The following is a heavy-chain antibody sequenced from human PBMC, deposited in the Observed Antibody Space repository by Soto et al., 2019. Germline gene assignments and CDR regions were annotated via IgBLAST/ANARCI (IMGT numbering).Heavy chain of an antibody. CDR3: TNGKGTVPAGDS. J-gene: IGHJ4*02. CDR1: GLSFTNAW. D-gene: IGHD2-2*01. CDR2: IKSKVDGGTA. Sequence: PGGSLRLSCAASGLSFTNAWMTWVRQAPGKGLEWVGRIKSKVDGGTADYAAPVKGRFTISRDDSQKTLYLQMNSLKTEDTALYYCTNGKGTVPAGDSWGQGTLVT. V-gene: IGHV3-15*01.